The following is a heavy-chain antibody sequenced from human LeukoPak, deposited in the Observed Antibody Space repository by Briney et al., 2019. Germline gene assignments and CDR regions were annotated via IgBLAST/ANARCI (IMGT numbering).Heavy chain of an antibody. CDR3: ARVGENSGSYSGEVHFDY. J-gene: IGHJ4*02. D-gene: IGHD1-26*01. Sequence: GASVKVSCKASGYTFTGYYMHWVRQAPGQGLEWMGWINPNSGGTNYAQKFQGWVTMTRDTSISTAYMELSRLRSDDTAVYYCARVGENSGSYSGEVHFDYWGQGTLVTVSS. CDR2: INPNSGGT. CDR1: GYTFTGYY. V-gene: IGHV1-2*04.